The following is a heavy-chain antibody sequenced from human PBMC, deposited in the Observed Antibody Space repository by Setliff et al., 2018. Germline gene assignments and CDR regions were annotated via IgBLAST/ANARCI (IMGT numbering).Heavy chain of an antibody. Sequence: GGSLRLSCVASGFTFSNYGMHWVRQAPGKGLEWVALIWNDGSSKFYGDSVKGRFTISRDNSKNTLYLQMNSLRAEDTAVYYCARGSGDHWGQGTLVTVSS. J-gene: IGHJ4*02. CDR2: IWNDGSSK. CDR3: ARGSGDH. V-gene: IGHV3-33*01. CDR1: GFTFSNYG.